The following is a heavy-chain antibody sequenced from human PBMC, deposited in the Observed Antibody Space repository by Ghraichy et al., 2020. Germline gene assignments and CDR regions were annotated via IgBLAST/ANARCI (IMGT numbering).Heavy chain of an antibody. CDR3: GIDRVGGSLPIDC. CDR1: GFTFSTYG. J-gene: IGHJ4*02. D-gene: IGHD5-12*01. CDR2: ISSDGSDK. V-gene: IGHV3-30*03. Sequence: GGSLRLSCEASGFTFSTYGIHWVRQAPGKGLEWVAGISSDGSDKPYEDSVKGRFTISRDNSKNTVDLQMNSLTIADTAMYYCGIDRVGGSLPIDCCGQGTLVTVSS.